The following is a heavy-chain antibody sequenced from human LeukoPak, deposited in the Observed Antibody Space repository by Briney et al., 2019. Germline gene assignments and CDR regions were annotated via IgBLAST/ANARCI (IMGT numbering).Heavy chain of an antibody. D-gene: IGHD3-3*01. CDR1: GFTFSSYS. V-gene: IGHV3-48*01. J-gene: IGHJ6*02. CDR2: ISSSSSTI. Sequence: GGSLRLSCAASGFTFSSYSMNWVRQAPGKGLERVSYISSSSSTIYYADSVKGRFTISRDNAKNSLYLQMNSLRAEDTAVYYCARVLRFLNGMDVWGQGTTVTVSS. CDR3: ARVLRFLNGMDV.